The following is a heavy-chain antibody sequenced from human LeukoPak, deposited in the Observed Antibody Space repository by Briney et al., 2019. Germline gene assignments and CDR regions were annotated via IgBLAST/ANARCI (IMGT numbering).Heavy chain of an antibody. V-gene: IGHV1-69*02. CDR3: AGGVGATPDY. Sequence: SVNVSCTASAGALTCYTISWVRHAPAQGIEWMGMIIPILGIANNAQKYQGRVTITADKSTSTDYMELSSLRSEDTAVFCGAGGVGATPDYWGEGTLVTVSS. CDR1: AGALTCYT. J-gene: IGHJ4*02. CDR2: IIPILGIA. D-gene: IGHD1-26*01.